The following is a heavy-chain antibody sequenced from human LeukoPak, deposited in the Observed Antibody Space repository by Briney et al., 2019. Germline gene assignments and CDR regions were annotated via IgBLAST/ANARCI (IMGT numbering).Heavy chain of an antibody. V-gene: IGHV1-18*04. CDR3: ARLIARSLDY. J-gene: IGHJ4*02. Sequence: ASVKVSCKASGYTFTGYYMHWVRQAPGQGLEWMGWISAYNGNTNYAQKLQGRVTMTTDTSTSTAYMELRSLRSDDTAVYYCARLIARSLDYWGQGTLVTVSS. CDR2: ISAYNGNT. D-gene: IGHD2-21*01. CDR1: GYTFTGYY.